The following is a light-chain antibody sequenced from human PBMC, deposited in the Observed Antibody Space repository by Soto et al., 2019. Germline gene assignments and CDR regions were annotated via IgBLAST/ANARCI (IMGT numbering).Light chain of an antibody. CDR2: AAS. J-gene: IGKJ2*01. CDR1: QSISSY. Sequence: DIQMTQSPSSLSASVGDRVTITCRASQSISSYLNWYQQKPGKAPKLLIYAASSLQSGVPSRFSGSGSGTDFTLTISSLQPEDFATYYCQQSYSTHTFGQGTMLEIK. V-gene: IGKV1-39*01. CDR3: QQSYSTHT.